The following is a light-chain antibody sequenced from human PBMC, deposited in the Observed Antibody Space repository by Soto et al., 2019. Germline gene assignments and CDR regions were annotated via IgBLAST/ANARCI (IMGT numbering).Light chain of an antibody. V-gene: IGLV2-8*01. J-gene: IGLJ2*01. Sequence: QSALTQPPSASGSPGQSVTISCTGSSSDVGGYEYVSWYQQHPGKAPKLIIYEVIKRPSGVSNRFSGSKSGNTASLVISGLQAEDEADYYCSSYRTGSRVFGGGTKLTVL. CDR1: SSDVGGYEY. CDR2: EVI. CDR3: SSYRTGSRV.